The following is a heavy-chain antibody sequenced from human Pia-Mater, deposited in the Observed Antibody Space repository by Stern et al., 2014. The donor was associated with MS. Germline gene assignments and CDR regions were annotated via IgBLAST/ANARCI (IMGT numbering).Heavy chain of an antibody. V-gene: IGHV4-39*01. J-gene: IGHJ4*02. CDR3: ARRRAAAGAVLFDY. Sequence: QVQLQQSGPGLVKPSETLSLTCTVSGGSISSSSYYWGWIRQPPGKGLEWIGSIYYSGSTYYNPSLKSRVTISVDTSKKQFSLKLSSVPAADTAVYYCARRRAAAGAVLFDYWGQGTLVTVSS. CDR1: GGSISSSSYY. CDR2: IYYSGST. D-gene: IGHD6-13*01.